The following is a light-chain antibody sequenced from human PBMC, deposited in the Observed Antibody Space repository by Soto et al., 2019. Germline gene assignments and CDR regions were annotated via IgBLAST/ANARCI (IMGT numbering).Light chain of an antibody. CDR2: EVT. CDR1: SSDVGGYNY. Sequence: QSALTQPASVSGSPGQSITISCTGTSSDVGGYNYVSWYQQHPGKAPKLIIFEVTNRPSGVSDRFSGSKSGNTASLTISGLQPEDEADYYCGAYTRSSTYVFGGGTKVTVL. J-gene: IGLJ1*01. CDR3: GAYTRSSTYV. V-gene: IGLV2-14*01.